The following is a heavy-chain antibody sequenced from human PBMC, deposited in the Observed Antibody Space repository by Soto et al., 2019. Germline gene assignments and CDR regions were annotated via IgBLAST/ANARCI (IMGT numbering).Heavy chain of an antibody. D-gene: IGHD3-10*01. CDR1: GGSFRNYY. V-gene: IGHV4-34*01. CDR3: ASSAGHPGDFFYYNGMDV. Sequence: SETLSLTCGVYGGSFRNYYWIWVRQPPGKGLEWIGEVNHSGEATYNPSLQSRITISLDTSNSQFSLKLTSVTAADTAVYYCASSAGHPGDFFYYNGMDVWGQGTTVTVSS. CDR2: VNHSGEA. J-gene: IGHJ6*02.